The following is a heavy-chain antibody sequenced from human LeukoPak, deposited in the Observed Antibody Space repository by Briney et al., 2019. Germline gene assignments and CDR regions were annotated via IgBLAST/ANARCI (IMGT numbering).Heavy chain of an antibody. V-gene: IGHV4-61*01. D-gene: IGHD6-6*01. CDR2: IYYSGST. J-gene: IGHJ5*02. Sequence: SETLSLTCTVSGGSVSSGSYYWSWIRQPPGKGLECIGYIYYSGSTNYNPSLKSRVTISVDTSKNQFSLKLSSVTAADTAVYYCARGRTYRSSSWFDPWGQGTLVTVSS. CDR3: ARGRTYRSSSWFDP. CDR1: GGSVSSGSYY.